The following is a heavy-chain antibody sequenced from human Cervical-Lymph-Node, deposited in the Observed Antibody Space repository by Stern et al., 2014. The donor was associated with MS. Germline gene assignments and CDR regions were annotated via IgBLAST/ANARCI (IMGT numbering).Heavy chain of an antibody. D-gene: IGHD4-23*01. CDR2: VYYNGST. V-gene: IGHV4-59*01. Sequence: QVQLQESAPGLVKPSETLSLTCTVSGGPIRTFSWSWIRQPPGRGLEWIGCVYYNGSTTHNPSLKSRVTMSVDTSKSQLSLRLHSVTAADTAVYYCARHSVGVKDFDSWGQGTLVTVSS. J-gene: IGHJ4*02. CDR1: GGPIRTFS. CDR3: ARHSVGVKDFDS.